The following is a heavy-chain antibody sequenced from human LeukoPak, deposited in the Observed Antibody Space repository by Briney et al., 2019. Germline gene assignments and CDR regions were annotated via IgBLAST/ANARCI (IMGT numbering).Heavy chain of an antibody. CDR3: ARNYYGSGSPGPYYFDY. V-gene: IGHV4-31*03. D-gene: IGHD3-10*01. J-gene: IGHJ4*02. Sequence: SETLSLTCTFSVGSISSGGYYWRWIRQPPGKGLEWLGYNYYSGSTYYNPSLKSRVTISVDTSKNQFSLKLSSVTAADTAVYYCARNYYGSGSPGPYYFDYWGQGTLVTVSS. CDR2: NYYSGST. CDR1: VGSISSGGYY.